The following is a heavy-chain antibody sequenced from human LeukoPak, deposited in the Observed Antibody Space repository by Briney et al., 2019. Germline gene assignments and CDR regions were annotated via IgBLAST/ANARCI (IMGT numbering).Heavy chain of an antibody. Sequence: GGPLRLSCAASGFTFSSYSMNWVRQAPGKGLEWVSSISSSSSYIYYADSVKGRFTISRDNAKNSLYLQMNSLRAEDTAVYYCARAPGDSSSWPFDYWGQGTLVTVSS. CDR3: ARAPGDSSSWPFDY. V-gene: IGHV3-21*01. J-gene: IGHJ4*02. CDR2: ISSSSSYI. CDR1: GFTFSSYS. D-gene: IGHD6-13*01.